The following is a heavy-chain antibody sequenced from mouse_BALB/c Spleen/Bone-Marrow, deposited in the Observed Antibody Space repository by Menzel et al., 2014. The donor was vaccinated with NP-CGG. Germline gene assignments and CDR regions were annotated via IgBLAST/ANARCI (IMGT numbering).Heavy chain of an antibody. Sequence: VQLKESGAELVKPGDSVKLSCTASGFNIKDTYMHWVKQRPEQGLEWIGRIDPANGNTKYDPKFQGKATITADTSSNTAYLQLSSLTSEDTAVYYCARWLRRYYAMDYWGQGTSVTVSS. J-gene: IGHJ4*01. CDR3: ARWLRRYYAMDY. D-gene: IGHD2-2*01. CDR1: GFNIKDTY. CDR2: IDPANGNT. V-gene: IGHV14-3*02.